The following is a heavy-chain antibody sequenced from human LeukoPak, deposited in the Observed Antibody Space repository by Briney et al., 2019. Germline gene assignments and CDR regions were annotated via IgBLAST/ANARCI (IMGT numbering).Heavy chain of an antibody. CDR1: GYTFTSYH. CDR3: ARKSIVALFDF. Sequence: ASVKVSRKASGYTFTSYHIQWVRQAPGQGLEWVGIINPNDGRTRYAQKFQGRVTMTRDMSTSAVYMELSSLKSDDTAVYYCARKSIVALFDFWGQGTLVTVSS. D-gene: IGHD2-15*01. CDR2: INPNDGRT. V-gene: IGHV1-46*01. J-gene: IGHJ4*02.